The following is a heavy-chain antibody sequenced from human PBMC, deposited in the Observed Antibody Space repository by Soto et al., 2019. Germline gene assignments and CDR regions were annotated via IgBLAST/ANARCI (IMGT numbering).Heavy chain of an antibody. CDR1: GYTFTGYD. D-gene: IGHD6-13*01. CDR2: MNPNSDNT. J-gene: IGHJ3*02. Sequence: ASLNVSCKXFGYTFTGYDINWVRQATGQGLEWMGWMNPNSDNTGYAQKFQGRVTMTRNTSISTAYMELSSLRSEDTAVYYCATSSSWYGDAFDIWGQGTIVTVSS. CDR3: ATSSSWYGDAFDI. V-gene: IGHV1-8*01.